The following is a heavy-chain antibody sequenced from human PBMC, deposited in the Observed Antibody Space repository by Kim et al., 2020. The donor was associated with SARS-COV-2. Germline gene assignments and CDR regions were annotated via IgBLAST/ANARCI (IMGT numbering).Heavy chain of an antibody. Sequence: KGRVTISRDNSKNTLYLQMNSLRAEDTAVYYCASSPSQGYSYAALGAFDIWGQGTMVTVSS. J-gene: IGHJ3*02. CDR3: ASSPSQGYSYAALGAFDI. D-gene: IGHD5-18*01. V-gene: IGHV3-53*01.